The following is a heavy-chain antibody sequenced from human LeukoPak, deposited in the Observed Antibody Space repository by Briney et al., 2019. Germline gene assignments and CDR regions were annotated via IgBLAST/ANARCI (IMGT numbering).Heavy chain of an antibody. CDR2: IRHKRNSYTT. Sequence: GGSLRLSCVASGFTFSDHYMDWVRQTPGKGLEWLGLIRHKRNSYTTEYAASVKGRFTISRDDSKNSLYLQMNSLKADDAAVYYCSRGTVGATNYYDYYYYMDVWGKGTTVTVSS. CDR3: SRGTVGATNYYDYYYYMDV. J-gene: IGHJ6*03. CDR1: GFTFSDHY. D-gene: IGHD1-26*01. V-gene: IGHV3-72*01.